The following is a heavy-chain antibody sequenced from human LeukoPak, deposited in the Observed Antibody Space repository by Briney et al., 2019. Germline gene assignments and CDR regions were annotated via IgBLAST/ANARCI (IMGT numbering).Heavy chain of an antibody. Sequence: GGSLRLSCAASGFTFSSYWMSWVRQAPGKGLEWVANIKQDGSEKYYVDSVKGRFTISRDNAKNSLYLQMSSLRVEDTAVYYCTRDPRHFDSCGQGTLVTVSS. V-gene: IGHV3-7*01. D-gene: IGHD6-6*01. CDR2: IKQDGSEK. CDR1: GFTFSSYW. J-gene: IGHJ5*01. CDR3: TRDPRHFDS.